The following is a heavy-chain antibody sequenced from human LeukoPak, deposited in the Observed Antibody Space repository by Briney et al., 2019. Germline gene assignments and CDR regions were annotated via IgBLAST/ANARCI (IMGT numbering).Heavy chain of an antibody. D-gene: IGHD3-3*01. V-gene: IGHV1-69*04. Sequence: SVKVSCKASGGTFSSYAISWVRQAPGQGLEWMGRIIPILGIANYAQKFQGRVTITADKSTSTAYMELSSLRSEDTAVYYCARDAPPPYDFWSGYIDYWGQGTLVTVSS. CDR2: IIPILGIA. CDR3: ARDAPPPYDFWSGYIDY. J-gene: IGHJ4*02. CDR1: GGTFSSYA.